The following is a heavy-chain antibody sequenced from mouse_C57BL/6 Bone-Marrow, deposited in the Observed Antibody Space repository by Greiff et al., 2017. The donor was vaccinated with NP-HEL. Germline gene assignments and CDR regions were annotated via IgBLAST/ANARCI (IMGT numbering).Heavy chain of an antibody. CDR1: GFSFNTYA. V-gene: IGHV10-1*01. CDR2: IRSKSNNYAT. CDR3: VRQGYDGYYLDY. Sequence: EVMLVESGGGLVQPKGSLKLSCAASGFSFNTYAMNWVRQAPGKGLEWVARIRSKSNNYATYSADSLKDRFTISRADSESMLYLQMNNLKTENTAMYYGVRQGYDGYYLDYWGQGTTLTVSS. D-gene: IGHD2-3*01. J-gene: IGHJ2*01.